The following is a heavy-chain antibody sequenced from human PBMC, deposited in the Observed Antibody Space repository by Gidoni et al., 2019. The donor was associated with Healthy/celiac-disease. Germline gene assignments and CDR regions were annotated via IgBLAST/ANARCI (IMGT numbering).Heavy chain of an antibody. J-gene: IGHJ4*02. CDR2: IYTSGST. D-gene: IGHD4-17*01. CDR3: ARDYGEGFDY. V-gene: IGHV4-61*02. CDR1: GGSISSGSYY. Sequence: QVQLQESGPGLVKPSQTLSLTCTVSGGSISSGSYYWSWIRQPAGKGLGWIGRIYTSGSTNSNPSLKSRVTISVDTSKNQFSLKLSSVTAADTAVYYCARDYGEGFDYWGQGTLVTVSS.